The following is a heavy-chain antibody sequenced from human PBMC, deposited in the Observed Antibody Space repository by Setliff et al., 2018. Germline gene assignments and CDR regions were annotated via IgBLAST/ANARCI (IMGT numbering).Heavy chain of an antibody. J-gene: IGHJ4*02. CDR2: VEWNGGGT. V-gene: IGHV3-20*04. D-gene: IGHD3-10*01. Sequence: SCKASGGNFNNYAINWVRQGPGKGLEWVSGVEWNGGGTSYADSVKGRFIISRDNAKNSLYLQMTSLRTDDTALYYCATARRGYQYGSGSLFDDWGQGTQVTVSS. CDR3: ATARRGYQYGSGSLFDD. CDR1: GGNFNNYA.